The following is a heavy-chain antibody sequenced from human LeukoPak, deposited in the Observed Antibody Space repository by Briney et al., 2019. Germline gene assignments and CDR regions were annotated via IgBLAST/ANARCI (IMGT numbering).Heavy chain of an antibody. CDR3: ARADPGAKPQSY. Sequence: ASVKVSCKASGYTXTGYYMHWVRQAPGQGLEWMGWINPNSGGTNYAQKFQGRVTMTRDTSISTAYMELSRLRSDDTAVYYCARADPGAKPQSYWGQGTLVTVSS. J-gene: IGHJ4*02. CDR1: GYTXTGYY. V-gene: IGHV1-2*02. D-gene: IGHD1-14*01. CDR2: INPNSGGT.